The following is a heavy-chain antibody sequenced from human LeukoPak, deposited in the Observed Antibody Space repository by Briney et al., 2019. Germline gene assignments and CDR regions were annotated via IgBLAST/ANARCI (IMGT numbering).Heavy chain of an antibody. V-gene: IGHV4-4*09. J-gene: IGHJ4*02. CDR3: ARGGTMTTVPL. CDR1: GGSISSYC. Sequence: PSETLSLTCTVSGGSISSYCWSWVRQSPGKGLEWIGYIFTSGRTDYNPSLKSRVTISVDTSKNQFSLKLSSVTAADTAVYYCARGGTMTTVPLWGQGTLVTVSS. D-gene: IGHD4-17*01. CDR2: IFTSGRT.